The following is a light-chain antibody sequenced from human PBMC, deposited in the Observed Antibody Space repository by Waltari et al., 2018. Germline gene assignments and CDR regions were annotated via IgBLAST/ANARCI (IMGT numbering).Light chain of an antibody. J-gene: IGKJ1*01. CDR3: QERGRT. Sequence: IVMTQSPATLSVSPGEGATLSCKARQSLSNNLAWYQQKPGQLPRLLIYGASTRATGIPARFSGSGSGTEFTLTISSLQAEDFAVYYCQERGRTFGQGTKVEIK. CDR1: QSLSNN. V-gene: IGKV3-15*01. CDR2: GAS.